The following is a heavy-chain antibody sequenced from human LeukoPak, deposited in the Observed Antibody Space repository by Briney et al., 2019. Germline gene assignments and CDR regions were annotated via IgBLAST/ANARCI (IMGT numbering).Heavy chain of an antibody. CDR1: GGTFSSYA. CDR2: IIPIFGTA. CDR3: GSGNTVVTGTVDY. D-gene: IGHD4-23*01. V-gene: IGHV1-69*06. J-gene: IGHJ4*02. Sequence: EASVKVSCKASGGTFSSYAISWVRQAPGQGLEWMGGIIPIFGTANYAQKFQGRVTITADKSTSTAYMELSSLRSEDTAVYYCGSGNTVVTGTVDYWGQGTLVTVSS.